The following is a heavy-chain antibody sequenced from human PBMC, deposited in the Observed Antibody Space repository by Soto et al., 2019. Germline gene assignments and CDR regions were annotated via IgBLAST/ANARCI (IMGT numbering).Heavy chain of an antibody. D-gene: IGHD3-10*01. CDR2: VYSGGTT. Sequence: FTXXXYYXXXVXXAPXXGLEWDSVVYSGGTTYYADSVRGRFTISRXXSKXTXXXXXNSLRAEDTAVYYCARGRSASSDFDSWGQGTLVTVXS. CDR3: ARGRSASSDFDS. J-gene: IGHJ4*02. CDR1: FTXXXYY. V-gene: IGHV3-66*01.